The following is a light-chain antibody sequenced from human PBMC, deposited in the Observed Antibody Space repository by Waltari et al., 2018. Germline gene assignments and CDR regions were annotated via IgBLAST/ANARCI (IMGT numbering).Light chain of an antibody. CDR1: QSVSSS. Sequence: IVLKQSPGTLSLSPGERDTLSCRASQSVSSSLAWYQQKPGQAPKLLIYGASTRATGIADRFTGSGSGTDFSLTISSLEPEHFAIDFCQHYGRLPATFGQGTKVEIK. J-gene: IGKJ1*01. CDR2: GAS. V-gene: IGKV3-20*01. CDR3: QHYGRLPAT.